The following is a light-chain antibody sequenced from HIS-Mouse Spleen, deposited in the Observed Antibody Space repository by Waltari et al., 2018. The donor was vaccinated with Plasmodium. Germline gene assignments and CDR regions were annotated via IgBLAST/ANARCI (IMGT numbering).Light chain of an antibody. J-gene: IGKJ4*01. CDR1: QSISSY. CDR2: AAS. V-gene: IGKV1-39*01. Sequence: DIQMTQSPSPLPASVGHRVTITCRASQSISSYLNWYPQKPGKAPKLLIYAASSLQSGVPSRFSGSGSGTDFTLTISSLQPEDFATYYCQQSYSTPGTFGGGTKVEIK. CDR3: QQSYSTPGT.